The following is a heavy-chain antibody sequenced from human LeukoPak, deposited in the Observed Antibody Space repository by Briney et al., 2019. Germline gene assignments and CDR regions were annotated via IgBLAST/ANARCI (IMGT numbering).Heavy chain of an antibody. J-gene: IGHJ4*02. CDR3: ARDEIQLWPGHYFDY. CDR2: IYYSGST. Sequence: SETLSLTCTVSGGSISSSSYYWGWIRQPPGKGLEWIGSIYYSGSTYYNPSLKSRVTISVDTSKNQFSLKLSSVAAADTAVYYCARDEIQLWPGHYFDYWGQGTLVTVSS. D-gene: IGHD5-18*01. V-gene: IGHV4-39*07. CDR1: GGSISSSSYY.